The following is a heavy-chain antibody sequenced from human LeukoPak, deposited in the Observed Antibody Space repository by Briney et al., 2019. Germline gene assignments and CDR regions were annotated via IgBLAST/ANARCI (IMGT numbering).Heavy chain of an antibody. V-gene: IGHV3-30*04. J-gene: IGHJ4*02. CDR2: ISYDGSNK. D-gene: IGHD2-15*01. Sequence: SCKASGGTFSSYAMHWVRQAPGKGLEWVAVISYDGSNKYYADSVKGRFTISRDNSKNTLYLQMNSLRAEDTAVYYCASELGYCSGGSCPTTPFDYWGQGTLVTVSS. CDR1: GGTFSSYA. CDR3: ASELGYCSGGSCPTTPFDY.